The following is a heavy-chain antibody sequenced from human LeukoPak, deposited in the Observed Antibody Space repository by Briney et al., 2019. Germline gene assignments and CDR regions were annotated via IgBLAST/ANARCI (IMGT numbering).Heavy chain of an antibody. D-gene: IGHD5-12*01. CDR2: IKRDGSEK. V-gene: IGHV3-7*02. CDR3: ARAVATIPKWFDL. Sequence: PGGSLRLSCAASGFTFSSYWMSWVRQAPGKGLEWVANIKRDGSEKYYVDSVKGRFTISRDNAKNSLYLQMNSLRAEDTAVYYCARAVATIPKWFDLWGQGTLVTVSS. J-gene: IGHJ5*02. CDR1: GFTFSSYW.